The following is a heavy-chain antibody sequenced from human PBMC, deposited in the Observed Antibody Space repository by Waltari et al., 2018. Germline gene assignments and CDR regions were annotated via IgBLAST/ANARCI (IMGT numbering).Heavy chain of an antibody. CDR2: IIPIFGTA. CDR1: GGTFSSYA. Sequence: QVQLVQSGAEVKKPGSSVKVSCKASGGTFSSYAISWVRQAPGQGLEWMGGIIPIFGTANDEQKFQGRVTITTDESTSTAYMELSSLRSEDTAVYYCARSPFYDFWSGWNWFDPWGQGTLVTVSS. V-gene: IGHV1-69*05. D-gene: IGHD3-3*01. CDR3: ARSPFYDFWSGWNWFDP. J-gene: IGHJ5*02.